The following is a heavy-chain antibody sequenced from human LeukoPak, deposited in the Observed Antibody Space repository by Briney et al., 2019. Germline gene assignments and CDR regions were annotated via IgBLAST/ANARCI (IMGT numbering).Heavy chain of an antibody. CDR3: ATRYSGSGTLDI. Sequence: PGGSLRLSCAASGFTFSSYAMSWVRQAPGKGLEWVSAISGSGGSTYYADSVKGRFTISRDNSKNTLYLQMNSLRAEDTAVYYCATRYSGSGTLDIWGQGTMVTVSS. CDR2: ISGSGGST. CDR1: GFTFSSYA. D-gene: IGHD1-26*01. V-gene: IGHV3-23*01. J-gene: IGHJ3*02.